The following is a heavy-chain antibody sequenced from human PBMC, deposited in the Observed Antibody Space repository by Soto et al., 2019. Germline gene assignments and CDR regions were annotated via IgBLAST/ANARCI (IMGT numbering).Heavy chain of an antibody. CDR2: IYYSGST. CDR3: ARSNWGNFDY. V-gene: IGHV4-39*01. Sequence: PSETLSLTCTVSGGSISSSSYYWGWIRQPPGKGLEWIGSIYYSGSTYYNPSLKSRVTISVDTSKNQFSLKLSSVTAADTAVYYCARSNWGNFDYWGQGTLVTVSS. CDR1: GGSISSSSYY. D-gene: IGHD7-27*01. J-gene: IGHJ4*02.